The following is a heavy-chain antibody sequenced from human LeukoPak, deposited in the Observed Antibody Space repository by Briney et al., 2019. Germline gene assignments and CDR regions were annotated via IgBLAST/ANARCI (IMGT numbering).Heavy chain of an antibody. CDR3: ARLIVGTTRYFDY. CDR2: IYPGDSDT. CDR1: GYSFTNYW. V-gene: IGHV5-51*01. J-gene: IGHJ4*02. D-gene: IGHD1-26*01. Sequence: GESLKISCKGSGYSFTNYWIGGVREMPGKGLEWMGIIYPGDSDTRYSPSFQGQVTISADKSISTAYLQWSSLKASDTAMYYCARLIVGTTRYFDYWGQGTLVTVSS.